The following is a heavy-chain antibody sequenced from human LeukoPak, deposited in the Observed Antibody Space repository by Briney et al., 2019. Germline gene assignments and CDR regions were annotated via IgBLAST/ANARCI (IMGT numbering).Heavy chain of an antibody. J-gene: IGHJ6*02. CDR3: AKDKDFWSGCYRGVPYCYGMDV. CDR1: GFTFSSYG. CDR2: MSYDGSNK. D-gene: IGHD3-3*01. Sequence: QPGGSLRLSCAASGFTFSSYGMHWVRQAPGKGLEWVAVMSYDGSNKYYADSVKGRFTISRDNAKNTLYLQMNSLRADDTAVYYCAKDKDFWSGCYRGVPYCYGMDVWGQGTTVTVSS. V-gene: IGHV3-30*18.